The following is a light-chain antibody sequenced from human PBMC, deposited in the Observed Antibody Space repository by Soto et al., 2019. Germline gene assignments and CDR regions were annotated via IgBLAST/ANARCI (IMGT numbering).Light chain of an antibody. CDR2: DAS. CDR3: QQSNSFPYT. J-gene: IGKJ2*01. CDR1: QSISSW. Sequence: DIQMTQSPSTLSASVGDRVTITCRASQSISSWLAWYQQKPGKAPKLLIYDASSLESGVPSRFSGSGSGTEFTLTISSLQPDDFATYFCQQSNSFPYTFGPGTKLQIK. V-gene: IGKV1-5*01.